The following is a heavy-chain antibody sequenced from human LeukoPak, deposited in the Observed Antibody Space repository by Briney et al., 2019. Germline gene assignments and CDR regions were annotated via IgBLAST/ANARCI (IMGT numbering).Heavy chain of an antibody. CDR1: GFTFSNAW. CDR2: IKSKTDDGTT. J-gene: IGHJ4*02. V-gene: IGHV3-15*01. D-gene: IGHD3-9*01. Sequence: GGSLRLSCAASGFTFSNAWMSWVRQAPGKGLDWVGRIKSKTDDGTTDYAAPVKGRFTISRDDSKNTLYLQMNSLKTEDTAVYYCTTAFPGLLRYFDWLLTNPDYWGQGTLVTVSS. CDR3: TTAFPGLLRYFDWLLTNPDY.